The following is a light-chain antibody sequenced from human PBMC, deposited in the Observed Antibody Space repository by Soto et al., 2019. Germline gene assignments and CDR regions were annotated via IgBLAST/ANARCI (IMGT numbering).Light chain of an antibody. CDR2: DAS. CDR1: QSVSSNY. J-gene: IGKJ2*01. V-gene: IGKV3D-20*01. Sequence: EIVLTQSPATLSLSLGERATLSCGASQSVSSNYIAWYQQKPGLAPRLLIYDASSRATGIPDRFGGSGSGTDFTLTISRLEPEDFAVYYCQQYGDSPLTFGQGTILESK. CDR3: QQYGDSPLT.